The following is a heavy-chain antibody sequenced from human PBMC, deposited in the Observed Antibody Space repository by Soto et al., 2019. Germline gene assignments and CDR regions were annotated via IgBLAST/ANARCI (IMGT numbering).Heavy chain of an antibody. Sequence: GGCLRLSCAASGFTFSNYAMHWVRQAPGKGLEWVALIWFDASNEYYTDSVKGRFTISRDNSKNTMYLQMNSLRVEDTGLYYCVRDRGLFGYNFDLWGQGTPVTVSS. CDR3: VRDRGLFGYNFDL. V-gene: IGHV3-33*01. CDR2: IWFDASNE. J-gene: IGHJ4*02. CDR1: GFTFSNYA. D-gene: IGHD5-12*01.